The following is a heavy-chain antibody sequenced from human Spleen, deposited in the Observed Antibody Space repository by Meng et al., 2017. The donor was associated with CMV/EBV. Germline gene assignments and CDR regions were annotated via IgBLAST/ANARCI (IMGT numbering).Heavy chain of an antibody. CDR1: GACVDSRNYY. Sequence: SETLSLTCPVSGACVDSRNYYWGWIRQPPGKGLEWIGNIYYSGTTFYNLSLESRVTISVDTSRNQFSLKLRAVTAADAGVYYCARALFDDFWSGHFNNWFDPWGQGTLVTVSS. V-gene: IGHV4-39*07. D-gene: IGHD3-3*01. CDR3: ARALFDDFWSGHFNNWFDP. J-gene: IGHJ5*02. CDR2: IYYSGTT.